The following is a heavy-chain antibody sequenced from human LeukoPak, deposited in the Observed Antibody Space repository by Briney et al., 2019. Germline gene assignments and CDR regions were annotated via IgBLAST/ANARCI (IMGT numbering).Heavy chain of an antibody. Sequence: SETLSLTCAVYGGSFSGYYWSWIRQPPGKGLEWIGEINHSGSTNYNPSLKSRVTISVDTSKNQFSLKLSSVTAADTAVYYCARESVVVALSAFDIWGQGTMVTVSS. D-gene: IGHD2-15*01. J-gene: IGHJ3*02. CDR2: INHSGST. CDR1: GGSFSGYY. V-gene: IGHV4-34*01. CDR3: ARESVVVALSAFDI.